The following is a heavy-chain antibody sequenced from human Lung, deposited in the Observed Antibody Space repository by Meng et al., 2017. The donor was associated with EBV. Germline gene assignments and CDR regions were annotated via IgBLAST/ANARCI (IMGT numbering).Heavy chain of an antibody. Sequence: QLQESGPGLVKRSETLSLTCTVSGGSISGSSDYWGWIRQPPGKGLEWIASIYYTGSTYYNPSLKSRVTISVDTSKNQFSLNLSSVTAADTAVYYCARRGRDRPFDYWGQGTLVTVSS. CDR2: IYYTGST. CDR1: GGSISGSSDY. D-gene: IGHD2-15*01. V-gene: IGHV4-39*01. J-gene: IGHJ4*02. CDR3: ARRGRDRPFDY.